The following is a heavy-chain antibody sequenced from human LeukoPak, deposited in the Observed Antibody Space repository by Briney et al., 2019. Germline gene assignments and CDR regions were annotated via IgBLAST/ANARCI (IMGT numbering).Heavy chain of an antibody. CDR3: ARDRARNYFDY. Sequence: GGSLRLSCAPSGFTFSRHGMHWVRQAPGKGLEWVAIISNDGSRKYYAHSVEGRFTISRDNSKNTLYLQMDGLRAEDTAVYYCARDRARNYFDYWGQGTLVTVSS. D-gene: IGHD6-6*01. CDR2: ISNDGSRK. CDR1: GFTFSRHG. V-gene: IGHV3-30*03. J-gene: IGHJ4*02.